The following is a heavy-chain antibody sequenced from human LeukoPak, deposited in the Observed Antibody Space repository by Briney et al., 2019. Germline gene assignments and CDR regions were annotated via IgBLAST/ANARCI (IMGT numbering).Heavy chain of an antibody. Sequence: PSQTLSLTCTVSGGSISSGSYYWSWIRQPAGKGLEWIGRIYTSGSTNYNPSLKSRVTISVDTSKNQFSLKLSSVTAADTAVYYCAREDQGSSGYPEYFRHWGQGTLVTVSS. J-gene: IGHJ1*01. CDR1: GGSISSGSYY. V-gene: IGHV4-61*02. CDR3: AREDQGSSGYPEYFRH. D-gene: IGHD3-22*01. CDR2: IYTSGST.